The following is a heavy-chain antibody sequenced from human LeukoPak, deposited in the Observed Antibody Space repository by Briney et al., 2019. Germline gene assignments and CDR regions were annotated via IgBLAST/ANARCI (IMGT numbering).Heavy chain of an antibody. Sequence: SETLSLTCTVSGASISNGDYYWSWIRQPPGKGLEWIGYIYYGGITYYNPSLKSRLTISVDTSRNQFSLKLSSVTAADTAVYYCAITDSSNPFDPWGQGTLVTVSS. J-gene: IGHJ5*02. D-gene: IGHD6-13*01. V-gene: IGHV4-30-4*08. CDR2: IYYGGIT. CDR1: GASISNGDYY. CDR3: AITDSSNPFDP.